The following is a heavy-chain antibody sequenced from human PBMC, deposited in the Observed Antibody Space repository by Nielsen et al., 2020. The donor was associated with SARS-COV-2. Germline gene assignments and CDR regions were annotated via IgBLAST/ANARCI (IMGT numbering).Heavy chain of an antibody. CDR3: ARDYGDYWFDP. J-gene: IGHJ5*02. Sequence: GGSLRLSCEGSGFTFSEFYMTWIRQAPGKGLEWITHMSRSGARTKSADSVKGRFTISRDNAKNSLYLQMNSLRAEDTAVYYYARDYGDYWFDPWGQGTLVTVSS. V-gene: IGHV3-11*05. CDR2: MSRSGART. CDR1: GFTFSEFY. D-gene: IGHD4-17*01.